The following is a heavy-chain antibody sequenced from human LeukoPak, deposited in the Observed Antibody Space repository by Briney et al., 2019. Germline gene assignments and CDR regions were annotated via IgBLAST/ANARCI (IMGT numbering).Heavy chain of an antibody. CDR2: IYYSGST. J-gene: IGHJ4*02. D-gene: IGHD6-13*01. CDR3: ARDHIAAAAPFDY. V-gene: IGHV4-39*07. Sequence: GSLRLSCAASGFTFSSYAMSWVRQPPGKGLEWIGSIYYSGSTYYNPSIKSRVTISVDTSKNQFSLKLSSVTAADTAVYYCARDHIAAAAPFDYWDQGTLVTVSS. CDR1: GFTFSSYA.